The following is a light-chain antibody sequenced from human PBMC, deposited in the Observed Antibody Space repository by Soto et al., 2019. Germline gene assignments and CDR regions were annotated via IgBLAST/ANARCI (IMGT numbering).Light chain of an antibody. J-gene: IGKJ1*01. CDR2: DAS. Sequence: VRTQFSDTQSLPPGQRATLSCRASQSNSSDLAWHQQKPGQAPRLLIYDASSRATGIPARFSGSGSGTDFTLTISSLQPEDFAVYYCQQRSNWPRTFGQGTKVEI. CDR3: QQRSNWPRT. V-gene: IGKV3-11*01. CDR1: QSNSSD.